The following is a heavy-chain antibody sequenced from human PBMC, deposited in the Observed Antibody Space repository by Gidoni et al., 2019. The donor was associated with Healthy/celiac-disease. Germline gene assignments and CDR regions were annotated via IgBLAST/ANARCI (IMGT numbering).Heavy chain of an antibody. J-gene: IGHJ4*02. Sequence: EVQLVESGGGLVQPGRSLRLSCAASGFPFDDYAMPWVRQYPGKGLEWVSGISWNSGSIGYADSVKGRFTISRDNAKNSLYLQMNSLRAEDTALYYCAKDIGGWLQLFLDYWGQGTLVTVSS. CDR2: ISWNSGSI. CDR1: GFPFDDYA. V-gene: IGHV3-9*01. CDR3: AKDIGGWLQLFLDY. D-gene: IGHD5-12*01.